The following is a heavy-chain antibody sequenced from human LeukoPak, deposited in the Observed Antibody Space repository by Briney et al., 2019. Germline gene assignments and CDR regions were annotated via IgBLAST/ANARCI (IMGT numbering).Heavy chain of an antibody. CDR1: GFTFNRYR. V-gene: IGHV3-30*04. D-gene: IGHD3-22*01. CDR3: ARMMTDFDGSGHDIQRGAFDI. CDR2: ISYDGRYQ. Sequence: GGSLRLSCAASGFTFNRYRMHWVRQAPGKGLEWVAVISYDGRYQFYADSVKGRFTVSRDNSKNTLFLQMNSLRAEDTAVYHCARMMTDFDGSGHDIQRGAFDIWGQGTMVTVS. J-gene: IGHJ3*02.